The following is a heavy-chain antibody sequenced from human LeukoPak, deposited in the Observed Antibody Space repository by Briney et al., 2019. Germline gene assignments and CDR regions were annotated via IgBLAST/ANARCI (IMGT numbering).Heavy chain of an antibody. Sequence: GGSLRLSCTASGFTFNNYWMHWVRQAPGKGLVWVSRISGDGMNTAYADSVKGQFTISRDNAKNTLYLQMNSLRVEDTAVYYCARTSYYFDSWGQGTLVTVSS. CDR2: ISGDGMNT. J-gene: IGHJ4*02. V-gene: IGHV3-74*01. CDR1: GFTFNNYW. CDR3: ARTSYYFDS. D-gene: IGHD3-16*01.